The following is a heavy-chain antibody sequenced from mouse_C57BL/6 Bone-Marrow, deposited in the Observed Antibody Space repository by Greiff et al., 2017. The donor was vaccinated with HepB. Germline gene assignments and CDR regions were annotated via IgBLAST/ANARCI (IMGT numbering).Heavy chain of an antibody. CDR3: ARGYGKRSLDY. V-gene: IGHV1-4*01. Sequence: QVQLQQSGAELARPGASVKMSCKASGYTFTSYTMHWVKQRPGQGLEWIGYINPSSGYTKYSQKFKDKATLTADKSSSTAYMQLSSLTSEDSAVYYCARGYGKRSLDYWGQGTTLTVSS. CDR1: GYTFTSYT. CDR2: INPSSGYT. D-gene: IGHD1-1*01. J-gene: IGHJ2*01.